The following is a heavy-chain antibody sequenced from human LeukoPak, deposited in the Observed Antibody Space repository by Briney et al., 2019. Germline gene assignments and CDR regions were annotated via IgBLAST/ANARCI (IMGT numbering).Heavy chain of an antibody. V-gene: IGHV3-23*01. J-gene: IGHJ4*02. CDR2: ISGSAGTT. CDR1: GFTFSSYA. CDR3: ARVLRSASGTYFDY. D-gene: IGHD3-10*01. Sequence: PVGSLRLSCAAPGFTFSSYAMSWVRQAPGKGLEWVSTISGSAGTTYYADSVKGRFTISRDNSKNTLYLQMNSLRAEDTALYYCARVLRSASGTYFDYWGQGTLVTVSS.